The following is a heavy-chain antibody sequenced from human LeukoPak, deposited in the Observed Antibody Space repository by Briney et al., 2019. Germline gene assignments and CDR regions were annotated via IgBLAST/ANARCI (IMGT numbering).Heavy chain of an antibody. CDR3: ARDYYDSSGYLYYFDY. CDR1: GFSVSSNY. D-gene: IGHD3-22*01. V-gene: IGHV3-53*01. CDR2: IYSGGST. Sequence: GSLRLSCAASGFSVSSNYMSWVRQAPGKGLEWVSVIYSGGSTYYADSVKGRFTISRDNSKNTLYLQMNSLRAEDTAVYYCARDYYDSSGYLYYFDYWGQGTLVTVSS. J-gene: IGHJ4*02.